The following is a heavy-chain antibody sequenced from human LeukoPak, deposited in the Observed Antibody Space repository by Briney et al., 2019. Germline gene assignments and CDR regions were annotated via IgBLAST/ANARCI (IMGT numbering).Heavy chain of an antibody. Sequence: PSETLSLTCTVSGGSISSSSYYWGWIRQPPGKGLEWIGSIYYSGSTYYNPSLKSRVTISVDTSKNQFSLKLSSVTAADTAVYYCARPLQPRMAAAGFDYWGQGTLVTVSS. CDR3: ARPLQPRMAAAGFDY. CDR1: GGSISSSSYY. CDR2: IYYSGST. D-gene: IGHD6-13*01. J-gene: IGHJ4*02. V-gene: IGHV4-39*07.